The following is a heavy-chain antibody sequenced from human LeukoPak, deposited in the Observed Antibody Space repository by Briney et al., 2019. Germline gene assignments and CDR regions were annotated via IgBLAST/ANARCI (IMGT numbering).Heavy chain of an antibody. V-gene: IGHV3-48*03. CDR2: ISSSGSTI. D-gene: IGHD5-18*01. CDR3: ARDQGYSYGYAFDY. J-gene: IGHJ4*02. CDR1: GFTFSSYE. Sequence: GGSLRLSCAASGFTFSSYEMNWVRQAPGKGLEWVSYISSSGSTIYYADSVKGRFTISRDNAKNSLYLQMNSLRAEDTAVYYCARDQGYSYGYAFDYWGQGTLVTVSS.